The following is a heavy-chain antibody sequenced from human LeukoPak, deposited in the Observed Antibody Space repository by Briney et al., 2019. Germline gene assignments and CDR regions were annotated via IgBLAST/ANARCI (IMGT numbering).Heavy chain of an antibody. V-gene: IGHV5-51*01. Sequence: GESLKISCKGSGYSFTSYWIGWVRQMPGKGPEWMGIIYPGDSDTRYSPSFQGQVTISADKSISTAYLQWSSLKASDTAMYYCARLGRYFDWLFRFDPWGQGTLVTVSS. CDR1: GYSFTSYW. CDR3: ARLGRYFDWLFRFDP. CDR2: IYPGDSDT. D-gene: IGHD3-9*01. J-gene: IGHJ5*02.